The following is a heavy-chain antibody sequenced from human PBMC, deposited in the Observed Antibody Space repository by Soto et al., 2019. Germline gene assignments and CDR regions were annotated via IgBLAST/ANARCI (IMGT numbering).Heavy chain of an antibody. J-gene: IGHJ5*02. CDR1: GYSFTSYW. CDR3: ATRPYSSSWYGWFDP. V-gene: IGHV5-51*01. D-gene: IGHD6-13*01. CDR2: IYPGDSDT. Sequence: RESLKISCKGSGYSFTSYWIGWVRQMPGKGLEWMGIIYPGDSDTRYSPSFQGQVTISADKSISTAYLQWSSLKASDTAMYYCATRPYSSSWYGWFDPWGQGTLVTVS.